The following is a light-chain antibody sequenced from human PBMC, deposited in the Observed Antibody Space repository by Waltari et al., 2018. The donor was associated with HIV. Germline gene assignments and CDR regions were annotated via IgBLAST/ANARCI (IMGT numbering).Light chain of an antibody. CDR2: AAS. CDR1: QSISSN. Sequence: DIQMTQSPSSLSASVGDRVTLTCRASQSISSNLNWYQQKPGRTPKLLVYAASSLQSAVPSRCSGSGSGTDFTLTISSLQPEDFATYYCQQSYSTRLTFGQGTKVEIK. CDR3: QQSYSTRLT. V-gene: IGKV1-39*01. J-gene: IGKJ1*01.